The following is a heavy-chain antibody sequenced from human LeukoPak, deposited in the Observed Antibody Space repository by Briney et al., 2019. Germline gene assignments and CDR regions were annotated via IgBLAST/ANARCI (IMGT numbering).Heavy chain of an antibody. CDR3: ARDQAYCSSTSCIYSSSSSKVAFDI. CDR1: GGTFSSYA. Sequence: SVKVSCKASGGTFSSYAISWVRQAPGQGLEWMGGIIPIFGTANYAQKFQGRVTITADESTSTAYMELSSLRSEDTASYYCARDQAYCSSTSCIYSSSSSKVAFDIWGQGTMVTVS. CDR2: IIPIFGTA. V-gene: IGHV1-69*01. D-gene: IGHD2-2*01. J-gene: IGHJ3*02.